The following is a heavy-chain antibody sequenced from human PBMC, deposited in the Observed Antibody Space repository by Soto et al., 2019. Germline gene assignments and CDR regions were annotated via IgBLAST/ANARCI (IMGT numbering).Heavy chain of an antibody. CDR1: GYTFTSYA. CDR3: ARGDGYYYFDY. V-gene: IGHV1-3*01. D-gene: IGHD3-22*01. J-gene: IGHJ4*02. CDR2: INAGNGNT. Sequence: QVQPVQSGAEVKKPGASVKVSCKASGYTFTSYAMHWVRQAPGQRLEWMGWINAGNGNTKYSQKFQGRVTITRDTSASTAYMELRSLRSEDTAVYYCARGDGYYYFDYWGQGTLVTVSS.